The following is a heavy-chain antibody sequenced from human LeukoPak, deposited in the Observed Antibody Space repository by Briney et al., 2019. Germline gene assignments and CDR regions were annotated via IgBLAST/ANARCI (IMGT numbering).Heavy chain of an antibody. Sequence: SETLSLTCAVYGGSFSGFHWNWIRQPPGKGLEWIGDINHSGSTHYNPSLTSRVTISVDPSKNQFSLNLTSVTAADTAVYYCARAPARRGYSYGPYYYYYYMDVWGKGTTVTVSS. CDR2: INHSGST. CDR1: GGSFSGFH. J-gene: IGHJ6*03. D-gene: IGHD5-18*01. CDR3: ARAPARRGYSYGPYYYYYYMDV. V-gene: IGHV4-34*01.